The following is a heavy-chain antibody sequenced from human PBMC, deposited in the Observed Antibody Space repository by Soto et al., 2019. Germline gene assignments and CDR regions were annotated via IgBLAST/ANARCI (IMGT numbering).Heavy chain of an antibody. CDR1: GGSISGGGYY. D-gene: IGHD3-16*01. CDR3: ARNGGRLVGFDY. J-gene: IGHJ4*02. V-gene: IGHV4-31*03. Sequence: QVQLQESGPGLVKPSQTLSLTCTVSGGSISGGGYYWSWIRQHPGKGLEWIGYIYYNGSTYYNPSLKSRVTISVDTSKNQFTLKLSSVTAADTAVYYCARNGGRLVGFDYWGQGTLVTVSS. CDR2: IYYNGST.